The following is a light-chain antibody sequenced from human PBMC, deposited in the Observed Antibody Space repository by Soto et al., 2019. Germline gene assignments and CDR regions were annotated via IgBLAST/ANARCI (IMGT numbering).Light chain of an antibody. V-gene: IGKV3-20*01. CDR3: QQYGSSPPT. J-gene: IGKJ1*01. CDR1: QSVSSSY. CDR2: GAS. Sequence: EIVLTQSPGTLSLSPGDRATLSCRASQSVSSSYLAWYQQKPGQAPRLLIYGASSRATGIPDRFSGSGSGTDFTLTISRLEAEDFAVYYCQQYGSSPPTFGQGTKVEIK.